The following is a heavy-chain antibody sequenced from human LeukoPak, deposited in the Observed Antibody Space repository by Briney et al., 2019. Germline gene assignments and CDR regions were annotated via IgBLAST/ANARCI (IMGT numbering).Heavy chain of an antibody. CDR1: GYSFTSYW. J-gene: IGHJ6*02. D-gene: IGHD3-16*02. V-gene: IGHV5-51*01. Sequence: GESLKISRKGSGYSFTSYWIGWVRQMPGKGLEWMGIIYPGDSDTRYSPSFQGQVTISADKSISTAYLQWSSLKASDTAMYYCARGGGYQYDYVWGSYLGYCYGMDVWGQGTTVTVSS. CDR2: IYPGDSDT. CDR3: ARGGGYQYDYVWGSYLGYCYGMDV.